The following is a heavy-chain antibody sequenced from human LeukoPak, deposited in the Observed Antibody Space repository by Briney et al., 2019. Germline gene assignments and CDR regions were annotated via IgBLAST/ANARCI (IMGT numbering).Heavy chain of an antibody. CDR2: ISYDGSNK. D-gene: IGHD6-19*01. CDR1: GFTFSSYG. Sequence: GGSLRLSCAASGFTFSSYGMHWVRQAPGKGLEWVAVISYDGSNKYYADSVKGRFTISRDNSKNTLYLQMNSLRAEDTAVYYCARGGSTGWYSFDYWGQGTLVTVSS. V-gene: IGHV3-30*03. CDR3: ARGGSTGWYSFDY. J-gene: IGHJ4*02.